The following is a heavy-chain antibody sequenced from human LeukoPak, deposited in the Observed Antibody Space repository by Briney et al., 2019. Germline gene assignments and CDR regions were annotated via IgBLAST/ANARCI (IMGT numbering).Heavy chain of an antibody. V-gene: IGHV3-21*06. CDR3: AREGAAVSGTMDY. CDR2: ISTRSSHI. D-gene: IGHD1-26*01. J-gene: IGHJ4*02. Sequence: GGSLRLSCAASGFTFSSYRMNWVRQAPWKGLQWVSSISTRSSHIYYTDSVKGRFTISRDNAKNSLYLQMTGLRVDDTAVYYCAREGAAVSGTMDYWGQGTLVTVSS. CDR1: GFTFSSYR.